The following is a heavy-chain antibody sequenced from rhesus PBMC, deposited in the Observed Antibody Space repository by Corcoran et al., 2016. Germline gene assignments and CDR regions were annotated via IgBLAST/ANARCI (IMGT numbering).Heavy chain of an antibody. Sequence: QVQLVQSGAEVKKPGASVKLSCKASGYTFTSYSINWVRKAPGQGLEWMGVINPSNGNTGYAQKCQGRVTMTSDTSTSTAYMELSSLRSEDTAVYYCARRGSLDVWGRGVLVTVSS. CDR3: ARRGSLDV. CDR2: INPSNGNT. V-gene: IGHV1-200*01. J-gene: IGHJ5-2*02. CDR1: GYTFTSYS.